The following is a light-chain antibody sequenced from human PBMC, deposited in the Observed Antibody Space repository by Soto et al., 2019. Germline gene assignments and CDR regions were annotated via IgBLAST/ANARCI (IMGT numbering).Light chain of an antibody. CDR2: LGS. V-gene: IGKV2-28*01. CDR1: QSLLHSNGYNY. Sequence: DIVMTQSPLSLPVTPGEPASISCRSSQSLLHSNGYNYLDWYLQKPGQSPQLLIYLGSNRASGVPDRFSGSGSGTDFTLKISRVEAEDVGVYYCMQALQTPLTFGRGTRLEIK. J-gene: IGKJ5*01. CDR3: MQALQTPLT.